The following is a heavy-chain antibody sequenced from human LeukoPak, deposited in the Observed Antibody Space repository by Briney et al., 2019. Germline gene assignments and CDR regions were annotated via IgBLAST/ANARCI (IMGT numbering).Heavy chain of an antibody. CDR1: GVTGNIYG. CDR3: AKDATPRNRLWDHFDS. D-gene: IGHD2-21*01. CDR2: VGGGDDI. J-gene: IGHJ4*02. V-gene: IGHV3-23*01. Sequence: SLIGSWVDTGVTGNIYGVGWVRHTPDKRLEWVSSVGGGDDIHYADSVKGRFTGYRDDAKNTVYLQMNSLRVEDTAIYFCAKDATPRNRLWDHFDSWGQGTLVSVSS.